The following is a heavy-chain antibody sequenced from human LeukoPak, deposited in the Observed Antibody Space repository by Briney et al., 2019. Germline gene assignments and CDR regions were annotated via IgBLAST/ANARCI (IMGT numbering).Heavy chain of an antibody. V-gene: IGHV4-39*07. CDR1: GGSISSNSYY. D-gene: IGHD4-17*01. Sequence: PSETLSLTCAVSGGSISSNSYYWGWIRQPPGKGLKWIGNIYYSGSTYYSPSLKSRVTISLDPSRNQFSLKLNSVTAADTAVYYCARVRGAATVTHPFDYWGQGTLVTVSS. CDR3: ARVRGAATVTHPFDY. CDR2: IYYSGST. J-gene: IGHJ4*02.